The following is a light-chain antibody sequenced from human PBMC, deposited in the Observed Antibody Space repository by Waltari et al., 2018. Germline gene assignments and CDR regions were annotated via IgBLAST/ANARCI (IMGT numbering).Light chain of an antibody. CDR2: EVT. CDR3: CSYSGDLSFGVV. J-gene: IGLJ2*01. Sequence: QSALTQPASVSGSPGQSITISCTGTSHDVGNYDLVSWYQQPPGKAPKLIIYEVTERPSGVSTRFSGAKSGHTASLTISGLHTEDEGDYYCCSYSGDLSFGVVFGGGTKLTVL. CDR1: SHDVGNYDL. V-gene: IGLV2-23*02.